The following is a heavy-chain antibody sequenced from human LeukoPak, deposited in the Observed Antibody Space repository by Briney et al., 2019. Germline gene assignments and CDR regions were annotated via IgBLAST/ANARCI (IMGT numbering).Heavy chain of an antibody. CDR1: GDSISSSSYY. CDR3: ARGAAVAAYYYYYMDV. J-gene: IGHJ6*03. V-gene: IGHV4-39*07. CDR2: IYYSGST. Sequence: SETLSLTCTVSGDSISSSSYYWGWIRQPPGKGLEWIGSIYYSGSTYYNPSLKSRVTISVDTSKNQFSLKLSSVTAADTAVYYCARGAAVAAYYYYYMDVWGKGTTVTVSS. D-gene: IGHD6-19*01.